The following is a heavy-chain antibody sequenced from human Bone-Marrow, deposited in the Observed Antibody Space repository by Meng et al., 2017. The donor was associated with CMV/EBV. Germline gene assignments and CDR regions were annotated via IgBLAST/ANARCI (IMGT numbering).Heavy chain of an antibody. CDR3: AREMYYYDSSGHNWFDP. V-gene: IGHV1-69-2*01. D-gene: IGHD3-22*01. J-gene: IGHJ5*02. Sequence: VQLVQSGAAVKKPGTSVKLSCEASGYTFSNYFVHWIQQAPGKGPEWLGLVDPQDGETVYREKFKGRVTMTADTSTDTAYMELSSLRSEDTAVYYCAREMYYYDSSGHNWFDPWGQGTLVTVSS. CDR2: VDPQDGET. CDR1: GYTFSNYF.